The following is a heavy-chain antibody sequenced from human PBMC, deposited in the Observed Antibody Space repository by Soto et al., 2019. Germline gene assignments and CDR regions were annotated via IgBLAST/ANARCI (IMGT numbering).Heavy chain of an antibody. D-gene: IGHD2-21*02. Sequence: QVQVVQSGAEVKKPGASVKVSCKASGYTFTSHYMHWVRQAPGQVLEWMGIINPSVISTTYAQKFQGRVNMTRDTSTSTVYMGLSSLTSEDPAVYYCARAECGGDCSLDYWGHGTLVTVSS. V-gene: IGHV1-46*01. CDR2: INPSVIST. CDR3: ARAECGGDCSLDY. CDR1: GYTFTSHY. J-gene: IGHJ4*01.